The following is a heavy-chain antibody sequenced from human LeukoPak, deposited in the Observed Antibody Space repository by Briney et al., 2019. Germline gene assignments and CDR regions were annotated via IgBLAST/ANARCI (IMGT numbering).Heavy chain of an antibody. Sequence: SVKASCKASGGTFSTSAVSSVRQAPGQRVEWWGGIIPIFGTANYAKKFQGRVATTTDESTSTAYMELSSLRSEDTAVYYCASLNLVGATMGVWGKGTTVTVSS. D-gene: IGHD1-26*01. CDR3: ASLNLVGATMGV. J-gene: IGHJ6*03. CDR2: IIPIFGTA. CDR1: GGTFSTSA. V-gene: IGHV1-69*05.